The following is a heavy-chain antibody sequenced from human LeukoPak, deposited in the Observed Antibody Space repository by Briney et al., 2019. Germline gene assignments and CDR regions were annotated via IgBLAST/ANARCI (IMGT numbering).Heavy chain of an antibody. CDR1: GASISSGGYF. V-gene: IGHV4-31*03. CDR3: ARAYSSSRSVFDF. D-gene: IGHD6-13*01. Sequence: PSETLSLTCTVSGASISSGGYFWSWIRQLPGKGLEWIGYIYYSGTPYYNPSLESRVIMSVDTSVNQFSLKLRSVTAADTAMYFCARAYSSSRSVFDFWGQGILVTVSP. CDR2: IYYSGTP. J-gene: IGHJ4*02.